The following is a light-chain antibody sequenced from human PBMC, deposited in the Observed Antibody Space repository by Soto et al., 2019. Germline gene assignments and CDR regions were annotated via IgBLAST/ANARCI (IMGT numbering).Light chain of an antibody. CDR2: RNN. J-gene: IGLJ3*02. V-gene: IGLV1-47*01. CDR1: ISNLGSNF. CDR3: AAWDDSLSAVV. Sequence: QSVLTQPPSASGTPGQRVTISCSGSISNLGSNFIYWYQQLPGAAPKLLISRNNERPSGVPDRFSGSKSGTSAPLAISGLRSEDEADYHCAAWDDSLSAVVFGGGTKVTVL.